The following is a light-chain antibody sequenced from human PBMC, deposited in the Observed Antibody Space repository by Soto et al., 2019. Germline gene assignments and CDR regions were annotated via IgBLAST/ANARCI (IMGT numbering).Light chain of an antibody. CDR3: SSYTSSSTLVV. CDR1: SSDVGGYNF. Sequence: QSVLTQPASVSGSLRQSITISCTGTSSDVGGYNFVSWYQQHPGKVPKLMIYEVSNRPSGVSNRFSGSKSGNTASLTISGLQAEDEAEYYCSSYTSSSTLVVFGGGTKLTVL. V-gene: IGLV2-14*01. J-gene: IGLJ2*01. CDR2: EVS.